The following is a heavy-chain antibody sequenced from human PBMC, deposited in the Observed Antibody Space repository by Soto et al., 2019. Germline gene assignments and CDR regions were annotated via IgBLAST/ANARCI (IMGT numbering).Heavy chain of an antibody. CDR2: ISYDGSNK. Sequence: GGSLRLSCAASGFTFSNYGIHWVRQAPGKGLEWVTLISYDGSNKYYADSVKGRFTISRDNSKNTLYLQMNSLRAEDTAVYYCAKAVGVWFGEFPFDPWGQGTLVTVSS. V-gene: IGHV3-30*18. J-gene: IGHJ5*02. CDR3: AKAVGVWFGEFPFDP. CDR1: GFTFSNYG. D-gene: IGHD3-10*01.